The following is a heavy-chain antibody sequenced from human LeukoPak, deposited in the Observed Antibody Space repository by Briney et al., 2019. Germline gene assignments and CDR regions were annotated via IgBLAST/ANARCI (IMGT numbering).Heavy chain of an antibody. CDR3: AADRSGSYYFDAFDI. CDR2: IVVGSGNT. V-gene: IGHV1-58*01. D-gene: IGHD1-26*01. CDR1: GFTFTSSA. J-gene: IGHJ3*02. Sequence: ASVKVSCKASGFTFTSSAVQWVRQARGQRLEWIGWIVVGSGNTNYAQKFQERVTIPRDISTSTAYMELSSLRSEDTAVYYCAADRSGSYYFDAFDIWGQGTMVTVSS.